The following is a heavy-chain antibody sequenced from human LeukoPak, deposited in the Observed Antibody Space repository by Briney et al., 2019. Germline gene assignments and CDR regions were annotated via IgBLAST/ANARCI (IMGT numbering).Heavy chain of an antibody. CDR2: LSDSGAST. D-gene: IGHD1-1*01. Sequence: PGGSLRLSCAVSGFTFSSYAMSWVRQAPGKGLEWVSDLSDSGASTYYADSVKGRFTISRDNSKNTLYLQMNSLRADDTAVYYCANSYAPSLYFTNWYPAYWGQGALVTVSS. CDR1: GFTFSSYA. V-gene: IGHV3-23*01. CDR3: ANSYAPSLYFTNWYPAY. J-gene: IGHJ4*02.